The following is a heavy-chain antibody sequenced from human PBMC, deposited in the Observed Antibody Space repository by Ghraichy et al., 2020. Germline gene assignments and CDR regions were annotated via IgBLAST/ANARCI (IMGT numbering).Heavy chain of an antibody. V-gene: IGHV3-74*01. CDR3: ARAKYYDFRSGYYRDHDAFDI. CDR2: INSDGSSK. J-gene: IGHJ3*02. CDR1: GFTFSSYW. Sequence: GGSLRLSCAASGFTFSSYWMQWVRQAPGKGLVWVSRINSDGSSKSYADSVKGRFTISRDNAKNTLYLQMNSLRGDDTAVYYCARAKYYDFRSGYYRDHDAFDIWGQGTMVTFSS. D-gene: IGHD3-3*01.